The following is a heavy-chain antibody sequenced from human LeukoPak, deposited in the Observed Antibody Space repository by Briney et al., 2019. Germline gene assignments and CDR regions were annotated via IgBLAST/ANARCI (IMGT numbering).Heavy chain of an antibody. CDR3: ARDSRDLHAFDI. Sequence: GGSLRLSCAASGFTFSSYWISWVRQAPGKGLEWVANIKQDGSEKYYVDSLRGRFTISRDNAKNSLYLQMNSLRAEDTAVYYCARDSRDLHAFDIWGHGTMVTVSS. CDR1: GFTFSSYW. J-gene: IGHJ3*02. CDR2: IKQDGSEK. V-gene: IGHV3-7*01. D-gene: IGHD5-24*01.